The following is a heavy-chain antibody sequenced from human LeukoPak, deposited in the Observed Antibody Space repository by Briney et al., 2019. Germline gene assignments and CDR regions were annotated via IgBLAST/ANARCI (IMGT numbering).Heavy chain of an antibody. V-gene: IGHV1-46*01. Sequence: ASVKVSCKASGYTFTDSFMHWVRQAPGQGLEWMGIINPSGGSTSYAQKFQGRVTMTTDTSTTTAYMELRSLRSDDTAVYYCARGTVIEPAVGYSYYGMDVWGQGTTVTVSS. J-gene: IGHJ6*02. D-gene: IGHD2-2*01. CDR2: INPSGGST. CDR1: GYTFTDSF. CDR3: ARGTVIEPAVGYSYYGMDV.